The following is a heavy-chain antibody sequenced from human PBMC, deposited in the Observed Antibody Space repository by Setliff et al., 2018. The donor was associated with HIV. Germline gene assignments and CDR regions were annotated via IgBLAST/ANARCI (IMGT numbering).Heavy chain of an antibody. Sequence: ASVKVSCKASGYTFTSYGISWVRQAPGQGLEWMGWISGYNGNTKTARKFQGRVALTTDTSTSTAHMELRNLRSDDTAVYYCARDSGMAVVGTWRRLDPWGQGSLVTVSS. V-gene: IGHV1-18*01. CDR2: ISGYNGNT. CDR1: GYTFTSYG. J-gene: IGHJ5*02. CDR3: ARDSGMAVVGTWRRLDP. D-gene: IGHD6-19*01.